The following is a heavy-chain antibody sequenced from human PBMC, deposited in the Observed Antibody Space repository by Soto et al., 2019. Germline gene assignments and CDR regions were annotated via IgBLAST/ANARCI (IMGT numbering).Heavy chain of an antibody. CDR3: ARATVYNWNDY. Sequence: GASVKVSCKASGGTFSSYTISWVRQAPGQGLEWMGWISAYNGNTNYAQKLQGRVTMTTDTSTSTAYMELRSLRSDDTAVYYCARATVYNWNDYWGQGTLVTVSS. CDR2: ISAYNGNT. D-gene: IGHD1-1*01. V-gene: IGHV1-18*01. J-gene: IGHJ4*02. CDR1: GGTFSSYT.